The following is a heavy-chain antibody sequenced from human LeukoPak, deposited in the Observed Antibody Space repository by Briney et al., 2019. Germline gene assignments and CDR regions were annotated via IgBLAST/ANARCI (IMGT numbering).Heavy chain of an antibody. CDR3: TRHKPGYSSSWYHADWFDP. Sequence: GGSLRLSCAASGFTFSGSAMHWVRQASGKGLEWVGRIRSKANSYATAYAASVKGRFTISRDDSKNTAYLQMNSLKTEDTAVYYCTRHKPGYSSSWYHADWFDPWGQGTLVTVSS. CDR2: IRSKANSYAT. V-gene: IGHV3-73*01. D-gene: IGHD6-13*01. CDR1: GFTFSGSA. J-gene: IGHJ5*02.